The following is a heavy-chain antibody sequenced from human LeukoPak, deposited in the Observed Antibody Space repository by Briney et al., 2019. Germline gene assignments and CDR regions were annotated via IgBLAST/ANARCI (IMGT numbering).Heavy chain of an antibody. CDR1: GFTFSSYS. V-gene: IGHV3-21*01. CDR2: ISSSSSYI. CDR3: ARGYSGYDFSTDY. D-gene: IGHD5-12*01. Sequence: PGGSLRLSCAASGFTFSSYSMNWVRQAPGKGLEWVSSISSSSSYIYYADSVKGRFTISIDNAKNSLYLQMNSLRAEDTAVYYCARGYSGYDFSTDYWGQGTLVTVSS. J-gene: IGHJ4*02.